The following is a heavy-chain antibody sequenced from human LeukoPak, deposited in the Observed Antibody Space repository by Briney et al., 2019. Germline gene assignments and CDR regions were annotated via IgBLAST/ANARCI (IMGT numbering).Heavy chain of an antibody. V-gene: IGHV3-21*01. CDR1: GFTFSSYS. Sequence: PGGSLRLSCAASGFTFSSYSMNWVRHAPGKGLEWVSSISSSSSYIYYADSVKGRFTISRDNAKNSLYLQMNSLRAEDTAVYYCASVDAMVQGVIVAFDIWGQGTMVTVSS. CDR2: ISSSSSYI. CDR3: ASVDAMVQGVIVAFDI. D-gene: IGHD3-10*01. J-gene: IGHJ3*02.